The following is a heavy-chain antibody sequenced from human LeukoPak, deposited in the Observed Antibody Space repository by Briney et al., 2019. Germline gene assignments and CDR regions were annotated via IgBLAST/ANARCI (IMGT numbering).Heavy chain of an antibody. CDR2: ISSSSSYI. J-gene: IGHJ4*02. Sequence: GGSLRLSCAASGFTFSSYSMNWVRQAPGKGLEWVSSISSSSSYIYYADSVKGRFTISRDNAKNSLYLQMNSLRAEDTAVYYCARDRDYYGSGSYPPLDYWGQGTLVTASS. CDR1: GFTFSSYS. D-gene: IGHD3-10*01. V-gene: IGHV3-21*01. CDR3: ARDRDYYGSGSYPPLDY.